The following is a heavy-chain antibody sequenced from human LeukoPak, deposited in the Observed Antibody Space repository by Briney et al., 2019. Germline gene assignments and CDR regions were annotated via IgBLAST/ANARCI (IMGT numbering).Heavy chain of an antibody. J-gene: IGHJ4*02. CDR2: IYYSGST. D-gene: IGHD1-26*01. CDR3: ASPGVGAFDY. CDR1: GGSISTSSYY. V-gene: IGHV4-39*01. Sequence: PSETLSLTCTVSGGSISTSSYYWGWIRQPPGKGLEWIGSIYYSGSTSYNPSLQSRVTMSIDTSKNQFSLKLNSVTAADTAVYYCASPGVGAFDYWGQGTLVSVPS.